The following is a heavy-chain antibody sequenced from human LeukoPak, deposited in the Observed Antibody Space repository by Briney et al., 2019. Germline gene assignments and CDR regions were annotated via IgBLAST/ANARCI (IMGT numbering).Heavy chain of an antibody. D-gene: IGHD2-2*01. CDR1: GGSISSYY. V-gene: IGHV4-59*01. CDR3: ARDVSSTSPASGWFDP. J-gene: IGHJ5*02. CDR2: IYYSGST. Sequence: PSETLSLTRTVFGGSISSYYWSWIRQPPGKGLEWIGYIYYSGSTNYNPSLKSRVTISVDTSKNQFSLKLSSVTAADTAVYYCARDVSSTSPASGWFDPWGQGTLVTVSS.